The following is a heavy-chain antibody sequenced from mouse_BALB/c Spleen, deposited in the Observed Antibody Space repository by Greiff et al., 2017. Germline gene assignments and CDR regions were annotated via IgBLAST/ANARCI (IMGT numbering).Heavy chain of an antibody. J-gene: IGHJ4*01. CDR2: ISSGGSYT. CDR3: TREGSSGREAMDY. D-gene: IGHD3-1*01. Sequence: EVKVVESGGGLVKPGGSLKLSCAASGFTFSSYTMSWVRQTPEKRLEWVATISSGGSYTYYPDSVKGRVTLARDNAKNTLYMQMSSRKSEDTDMYDCTREGSSGREAMDYWGQGTSVTVSS. V-gene: IGHV5-6-4*01. CDR1: GFTFSSYT.